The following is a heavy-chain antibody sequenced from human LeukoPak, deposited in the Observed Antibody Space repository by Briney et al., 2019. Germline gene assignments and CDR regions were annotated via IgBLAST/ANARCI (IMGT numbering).Heavy chain of an antibody. CDR3: AGDGAVAGTIPRSYYYYGMDV. CDR2: INPNSGGT. D-gene: IGHD6-19*01. Sequence: GASVKVSCKASGYTFTGYYMHWVRQAPGQGLEWMGWINPNSGGTNYAQKFQGRVTMTRDTSISTAYMELSRLRSDDTAVYYCAGDGAVAGTIPRSYYYYGMDVWGQGTTVTVSS. CDR1: GYTFTGYY. V-gene: IGHV1-2*02. J-gene: IGHJ6*02.